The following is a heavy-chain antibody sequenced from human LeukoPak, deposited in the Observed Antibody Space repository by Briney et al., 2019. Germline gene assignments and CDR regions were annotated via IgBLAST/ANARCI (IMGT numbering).Heavy chain of an antibody. CDR2: IKQDGSEK. D-gene: IGHD3-22*01. J-gene: IGHJ4*02. Sequence: GGSLRLSCAASGLAFSYYWMSWVRQAPGKGLEWVANIKQDGSEKHYVDSVKGRFTVSRDNAKNSLYLQMNSLRAEDTAVYYCAIYYSSGPIAYWGQGTLVTVSS. CDR3: AIYYSSGPIAY. CDR1: GLAFSYYW. V-gene: IGHV3-7*01.